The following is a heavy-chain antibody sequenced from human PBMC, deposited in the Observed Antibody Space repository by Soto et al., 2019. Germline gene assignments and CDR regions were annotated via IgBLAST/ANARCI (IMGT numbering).Heavy chain of an antibody. Sequence: SQTLSLTCAISGDSVSSNSVAWNWIRQSPSRGLEWLGRTYYRSKWYNDYAVSVKSRITINPDTSKNQFSLQLNSVTPEDTAVYSCERELTYGYSYGPIDYRGQGTLVTVSS. V-gene: IGHV6-1*01. CDR3: ERELTYGYSYGPIDY. CDR1: GDSVSSNSVA. J-gene: IGHJ4*02. CDR2: TYYRSKWYN. D-gene: IGHD5-18*01.